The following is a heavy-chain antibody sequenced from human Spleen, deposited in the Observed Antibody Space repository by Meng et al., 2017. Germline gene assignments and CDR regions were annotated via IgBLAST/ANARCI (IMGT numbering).Heavy chain of an antibody. CDR2: IKHSGST. V-gene: IGHV4-34*02. J-gene: IGHJ4*02. CDR1: GVSLSGYY. CDR3: ARGPITETHDFDS. Sequence: QVHLEQWGAGLLKRSETLSLPCAVYGVSLSGYYWSWIRQPPGRGLEWIGQIKHSGSTIYNPSLKSRVTISLDTSNNHFSLKLNSVTAADTAVYFCARGPITETHDFDSWGQGTLVTVSS. D-gene: IGHD4-17*01.